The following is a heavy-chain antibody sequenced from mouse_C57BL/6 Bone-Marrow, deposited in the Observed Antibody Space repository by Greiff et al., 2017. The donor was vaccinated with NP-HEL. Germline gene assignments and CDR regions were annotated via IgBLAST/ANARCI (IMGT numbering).Heavy chain of an antibody. D-gene: IGHD2-1*01. CDR3: TLYYGTPYWYFDV. Sequence: VQLQQSGAELVRPGASVKLSCPASGFNIQDYYMHWVKQRPEQGLEWIGRIDPEDGDTEYAPTFQGKATLTADTYSNASYLQLSSLTSENTAVYYCTLYYGTPYWYFDVWGTGTTVTVSS. CDR1: GFNIQDYY. J-gene: IGHJ1*03. V-gene: IGHV14-1*01. CDR2: IDPEDGDT.